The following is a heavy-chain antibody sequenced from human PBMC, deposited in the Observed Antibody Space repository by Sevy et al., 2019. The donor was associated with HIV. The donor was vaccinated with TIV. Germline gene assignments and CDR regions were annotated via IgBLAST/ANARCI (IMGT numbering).Heavy chain of an antibody. CDR2: ISGISNYI. V-gene: IGHV3-21*01. CDR3: ARNNCSITNCYMGDVFDI. CDR1: GFTFSSYS. J-gene: IGHJ3*02. D-gene: IGHD2-2*02. Sequence: GGSLRLSCAASGFTFSSYSMNWVRQAPGKGLEWVSSISGISNYIYYAESMKGRFTVSRDNARNSLYLQMNSLRAEDTAVYYCARNNCSITNCYMGDVFDIWGQGTMVTVSS.